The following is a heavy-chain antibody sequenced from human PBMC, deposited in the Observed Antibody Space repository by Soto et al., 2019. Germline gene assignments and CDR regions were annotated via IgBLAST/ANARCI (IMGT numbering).Heavy chain of an antibody. CDR3: ARETYGDYVGYFDP. Sequence: PSETLSLTCTVSGGSISSYYWSWIRQPPGKGLEWIGYIYYSGNTNYNPYLKSRVTISVDTSKNQYSLKLSSVTAEDTAVYFCARETYGDYVGYFDPWGQGTLVTVSS. V-gene: IGHV4-59*12. D-gene: IGHD4-17*01. CDR1: GGSISSYY. CDR2: IYYSGNT. J-gene: IGHJ5*02.